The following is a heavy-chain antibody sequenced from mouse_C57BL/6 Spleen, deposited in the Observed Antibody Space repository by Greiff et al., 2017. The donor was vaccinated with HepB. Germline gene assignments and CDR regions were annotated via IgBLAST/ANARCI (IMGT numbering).Heavy chain of an antibody. CDR2: IRNKANGYTT. CDR1: GFTFTDYY. V-gene: IGHV7-3*01. Sequence: DVHLVESGGGLVQPGGSLSLSCAASGFTFTDYYMSWVRQPPGKALEWLGFIRNKANGYTTEYSASVKGRFTISRDNSQSILYLQMNALRAEDSATYYCASGDGYNYWYFDVWGTGTTVTVSS. D-gene: IGHD2-3*01. CDR3: ASGDGYNYWYFDV. J-gene: IGHJ1*03.